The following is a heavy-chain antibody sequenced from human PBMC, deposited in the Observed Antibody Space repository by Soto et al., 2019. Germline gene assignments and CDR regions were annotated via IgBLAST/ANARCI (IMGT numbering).Heavy chain of an antibody. CDR3: ARGRRQFCRGGNCHFPQFAF. D-gene: IGHD2-15*01. J-gene: IGHJ4*02. CDR2: INHSGST. Sequence: PSETLSLTCAVYGGSFSGYYWSWIRQPPGKGLEWIGEINHSGSTNYNPSLKSRVTISVDTSKNQFSLKLSSVTAADTAVYYCARGRRQFCRGGNCHFPQFAFWGQGTLVTVSS. CDR1: GGSFSGYY. V-gene: IGHV4-34*01.